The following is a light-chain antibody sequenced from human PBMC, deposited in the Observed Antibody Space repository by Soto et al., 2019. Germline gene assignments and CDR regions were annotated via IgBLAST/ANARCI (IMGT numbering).Light chain of an antibody. J-gene: IGKJ1*01. Sequence: DLVMTQYPLSLPVTPGEPASISCRSSQSLLHSNGYNYLDWYLQKPGQSPQLLIYLGSNRSSGVPDRFSGSGSGTDFTLKISRLESEDVGVYYCMQALHTPGTFGQGTKVDIK. V-gene: IGKV2-28*01. CDR3: MQALHTPGT. CDR1: QSLLHSNGYNY. CDR2: LGS.